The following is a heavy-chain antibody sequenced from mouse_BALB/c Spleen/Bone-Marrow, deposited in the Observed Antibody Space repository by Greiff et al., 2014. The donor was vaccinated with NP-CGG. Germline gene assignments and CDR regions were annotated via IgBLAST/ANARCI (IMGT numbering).Heavy chain of an antibody. CDR3: ARLDGNYRYAMDY. V-gene: IGHV1-77*01. J-gene: IGHJ4*01. CDR2: IYPGSGST. D-gene: IGHD2-1*01. CDR1: GYTFTDYV. Sequence: VQLQQSGPELVKPGASVKMSCKASGYTFTDYVITWVKQRTGQGLEWIGEIYPGSGSTYYNEKFKSKATLTADKSSNTAYMQLGSLTSEDSAVYFCARLDGNYRYAMDYWGQGTSVTVSS.